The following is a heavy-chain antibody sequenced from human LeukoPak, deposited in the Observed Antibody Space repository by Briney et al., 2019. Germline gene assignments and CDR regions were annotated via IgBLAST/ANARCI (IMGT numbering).Heavy chain of an antibody. J-gene: IGHJ4*02. CDR2: IYSGGST. V-gene: IGHV3-53*01. Sequence: GRSLRLSCAASGFTVSSNYMSWVRQAPGKGLEWVSVIYSGGSTYYADSVKGRFTISRDNSKNTLYLQMNSLRAEDTAVYYCAKDLVWYYYGSGSYYWGQGTLVTVSS. CDR3: AKDLVWYYYGSGSYY. D-gene: IGHD3-10*01. CDR1: GFTVSSNY.